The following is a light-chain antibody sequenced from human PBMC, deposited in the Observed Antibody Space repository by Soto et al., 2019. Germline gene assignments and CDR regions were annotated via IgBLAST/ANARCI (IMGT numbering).Light chain of an antibody. V-gene: IGKV1-5*01. J-gene: IGKJ5*01. CDR2: DAS. Sequence: DIQMTQSPSTLSASAGDRVTITCRASQSITIWLAWYQQKPGKAPKLLIYDASTLESGVPSRFSGSGSGTEFTLTISSLQTDDFATYYCKQFHSFPITFGQGTRLEIK. CDR1: QSITIW. CDR3: KQFHSFPIT.